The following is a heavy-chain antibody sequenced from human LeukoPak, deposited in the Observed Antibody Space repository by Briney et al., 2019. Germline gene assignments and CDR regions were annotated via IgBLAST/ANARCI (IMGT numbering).Heavy chain of an antibody. CDR3: ARPLVGAGDAFDI. D-gene: IGHD1-26*01. Sequence: SETLSLTCTVSGGSISSSNYYWGWIRQPPGKGLEWIASIYYSGSTYYNTSLKSRVTISVDTSKNQFSLKLTSVTAADTAVCYCARPLVGAGDAFDICGQGTMVTDSS. V-gene: IGHV4-39*01. J-gene: IGHJ3*02. CDR1: GGSISSSNYY. CDR2: IYYSGST.